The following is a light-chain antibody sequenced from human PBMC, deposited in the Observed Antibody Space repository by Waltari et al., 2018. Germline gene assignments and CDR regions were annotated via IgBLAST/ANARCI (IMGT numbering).Light chain of an antibody. CDR2: YDV. CDR1: NIGTQS. CDR3: QVWDASRDHHP. J-gene: IGLJ1*01. V-gene: IGLV3-21*01. Sequence: SYVLTQPPSVSVAPGDTARITCGGTNIGTQSVHWYQQKPGQAPVLGIYYDVDRPSGIPERFSGSNFGNTATLTISSVEAGDEADYYCQVWDASRDHHPFGTGTKVTVL.